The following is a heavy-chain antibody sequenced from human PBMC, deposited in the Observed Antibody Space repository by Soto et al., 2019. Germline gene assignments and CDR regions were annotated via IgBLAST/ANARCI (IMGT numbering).Heavy chain of an antibody. CDR1: GFTFDDYA. D-gene: IGHD6-13*01. Sequence: EVQLVESGGGLVQPGRSLRLSCAASGFTFDDYAMHWVRQAPGKGLEWVSGISWNSGSIGYADSVKGRFTISRDNAKNSLYLQMNSLRAEDTALYYCAKAIAAAGDFDYWGQGTLVTVSS. V-gene: IGHV3-9*01. CDR2: ISWNSGSI. J-gene: IGHJ4*02. CDR3: AKAIAAAGDFDY.